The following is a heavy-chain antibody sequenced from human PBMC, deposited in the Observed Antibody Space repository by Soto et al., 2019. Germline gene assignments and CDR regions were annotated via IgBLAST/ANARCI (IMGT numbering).Heavy chain of an antibody. J-gene: IGHJ4*02. CDR3: AKDLIYGYNSGRPFDS. V-gene: IGHV3-23*01. CDR2: IGSRGDST. Sequence: GGSLRLSCAASGFTFSIFAMSWFRQAPGKGLEWVSAIGSRGDSTYYADSVKGRFTISRDNSKNTLYLQMNSLRAEDTAVYYCAKDLIYGYNSGRPFDSWGQGTLVTVSS. CDR1: GFTFSIFA. D-gene: IGHD6-19*01.